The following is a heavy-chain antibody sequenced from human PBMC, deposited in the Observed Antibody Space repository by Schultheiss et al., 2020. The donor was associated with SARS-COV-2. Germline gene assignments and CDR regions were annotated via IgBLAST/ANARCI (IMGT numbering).Heavy chain of an antibody. Sequence: GGSLRLSCTASGFTFSSYAMHWVRQAPGKGLEWVSRINSDGSSTSYADSVKGRFTISRDNAKNSLYLQMNSLRAEDTAVYYCARVGTGTLFDYWGQGTLVTVSS. CDR2: INSDGSST. CDR1: GFTFSSYA. V-gene: IGHV3-74*01. J-gene: IGHJ4*02. D-gene: IGHD1-7*01. CDR3: ARVGTGTLFDY.